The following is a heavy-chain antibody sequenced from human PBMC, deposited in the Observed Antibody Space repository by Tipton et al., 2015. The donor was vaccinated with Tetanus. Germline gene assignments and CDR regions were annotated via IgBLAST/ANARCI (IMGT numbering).Heavy chain of an antibody. V-gene: IGHV1-8*01. CDR1: GYTFTSYD. CDR2: MNPNSGNT. J-gene: IGHJ5*02. Sequence: QVQLVQSGAEVRKPGASVKVSCKASGYTFTSYDINWVRQATGQGLEWMGWMNPNSGNTGYAQKFQGRVTMTRNTSISTAYMELSSLRSEDAAVYYCAGVTYGWSWFDPWGQATLVTVSS. CDR3: AGVTYGWSWFDP. D-gene: IGHD3-10*01.